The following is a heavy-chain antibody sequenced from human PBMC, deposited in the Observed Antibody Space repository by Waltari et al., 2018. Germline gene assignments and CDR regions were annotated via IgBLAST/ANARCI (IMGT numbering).Heavy chain of an antibody. CDR2: SNSGGVAM. CDR3: ARNRKIVAAGWGRDLDY. Sequence: EVQLVESGGGLVQPGGSLRLSCAVSGFTFSIYEMSWVRQAPGKGLEWVSYSNSGGVAMYYANSVKGRFTVSRDNAQDSLYLQMNSLRVEDTAFYYCARNRKIVAAGWGRDLDYWGRGTLVTVSS. D-gene: IGHD6-13*01. V-gene: IGHV3-48*03. J-gene: IGHJ4*02. CDR1: GFTFSIYE.